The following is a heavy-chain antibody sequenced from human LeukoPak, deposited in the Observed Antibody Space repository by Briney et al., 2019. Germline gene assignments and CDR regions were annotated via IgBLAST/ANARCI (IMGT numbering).Heavy chain of an antibody. CDR3: ASGPPFLKYFEY. Sequence: GGSLRLSCAASGFTFSSYVMNWFRQAPGKGLEWVSTISVGAEYIFYADSVKGRFTISRDDSNNALYLQMHSLRAEDPALYYCASGPPFLKYFEYWGQGTLVTVSS. CDR1: GFTFSSYV. V-gene: IGHV3-23*01. J-gene: IGHJ4*02. D-gene: IGHD3-3*01. CDR2: ISVGAEYI.